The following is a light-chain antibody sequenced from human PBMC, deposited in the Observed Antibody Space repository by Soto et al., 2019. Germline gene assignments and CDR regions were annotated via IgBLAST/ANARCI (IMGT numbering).Light chain of an antibody. Sequence: EIVMTQSPATLSVSPGERATLSCRASQSVSSNLAWYQQKPGQAPRLLIYGASTRATGIPAKFSGSGSGTEFTLTISSLQSEDFAVYYCQQYNNWPPVTFGQGTKVEIK. CDR1: QSVSSN. J-gene: IGKJ1*01. CDR2: GAS. V-gene: IGKV3-15*01. CDR3: QQYNNWPPVT.